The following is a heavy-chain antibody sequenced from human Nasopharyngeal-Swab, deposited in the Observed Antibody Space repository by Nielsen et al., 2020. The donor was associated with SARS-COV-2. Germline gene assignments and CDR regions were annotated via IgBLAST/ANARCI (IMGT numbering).Heavy chain of an antibody. CDR3: ATPTDGYNFFHL. V-gene: IGHV1-2*06. Sequence: SVKVSCKTSGYTYTGYYVHWVRQAPGQGREWVGRISVYNGGSDYAQKFQGRVTMTRDTSINTAFMAMRSLRSDDTAVYYCATPTDGYNFFHLWGQGAHVTVSS. D-gene: IGHD5-24*01. CDR1: GYTYTGYY. CDR2: ISVYNGGS. J-gene: IGHJ4*02.